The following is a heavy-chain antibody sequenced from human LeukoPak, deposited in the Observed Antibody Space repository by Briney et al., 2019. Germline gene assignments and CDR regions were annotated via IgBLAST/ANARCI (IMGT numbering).Heavy chain of an antibody. CDR2: INHSGST. Sequence: SETLSLTCAVYGGSFSGYYWSWIRQPPGKGLEWIGEINHSGSTNYNPSRKSRVTISVDTSKNQFSLKLSSVTAADTAVYYCARGTSVFGTDYWGQGTLVTVSS. J-gene: IGHJ4*02. V-gene: IGHV4-34*01. CDR3: ARGTSVFGTDY. CDR1: GGSFSGYY. D-gene: IGHD3-3*01.